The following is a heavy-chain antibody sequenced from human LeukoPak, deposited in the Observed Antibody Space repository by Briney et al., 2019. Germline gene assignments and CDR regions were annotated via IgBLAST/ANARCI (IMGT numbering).Heavy chain of an antibody. CDR2: MNPNSGNT. J-gene: IGHJ4*02. Sequence: ASVKVSCKASGYTFTSYDINWVRQATGQGLEWMGWMNPNSGNTGYAQKFQGRVTMTRDTSTSTVYMELSSLRSEDTAVYYCARDSGQQLVLDDYWGQGTLVTVSS. D-gene: IGHD6-13*01. CDR3: ARDSGQQLVLDDY. CDR1: GYTFTSYD. V-gene: IGHV1-8*02.